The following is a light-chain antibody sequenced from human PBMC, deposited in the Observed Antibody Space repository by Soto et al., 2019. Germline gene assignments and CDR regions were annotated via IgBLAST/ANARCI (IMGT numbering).Light chain of an antibody. CDR2: EVN. V-gene: IGLV2-14*01. J-gene: IGLJ2*01. CDR1: SSDIGAYDY. Sequence: QSALTQPASLSGSPGQSITISCTGTSSDIGAYDYVSWFQQHPGKAPKLMISEVNNRPSGVSNRFSGSKSGNTASLTVSGLQAEDEADYYCSSYAGGNNLVFGGGTKLTVL. CDR3: SSYAGGNNLV.